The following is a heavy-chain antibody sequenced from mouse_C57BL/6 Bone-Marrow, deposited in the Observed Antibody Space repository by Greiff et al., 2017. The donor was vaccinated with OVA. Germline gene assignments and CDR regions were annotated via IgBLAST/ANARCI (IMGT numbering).Heavy chain of an antibody. CDR1: GFSFTSYG. D-gene: IGHD2-4*01. J-gene: IGHJ3*01. V-gene: IGHV2-2*01. Sequence: VMLVESGPGLVQPSQRLSITCTASGFSFTSYGVHWVRQSPGKGLEWLGVIWSGGSTDYNAAFISRLSISKDNSTSQVFFKMNSLQADDTAIYYCAINYYDYEAWFAYWGQGTLVTVSA. CDR3: AINYYDYEAWFAY. CDR2: IWSGGST.